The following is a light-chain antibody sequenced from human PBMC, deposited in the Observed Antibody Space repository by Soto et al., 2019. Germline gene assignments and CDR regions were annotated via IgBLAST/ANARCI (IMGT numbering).Light chain of an antibody. V-gene: IGKV3-15*01. J-gene: IGKJ5*01. CDR3: QQYHDWFLIT. CDR1: QSVSRY. CDR2: GAS. Sequence: EIVMTQSPATLSVSPGERATISCRASQSVSRYLAWYQQKPGQALRLLIYGASTRATDIPARFSGSGSGTEFTLTITSLQSEYFAVYYCQQYHDWFLITGGQGTRLEI.